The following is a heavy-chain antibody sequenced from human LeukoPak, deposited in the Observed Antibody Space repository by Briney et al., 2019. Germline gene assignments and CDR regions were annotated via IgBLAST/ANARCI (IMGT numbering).Heavy chain of an antibody. D-gene: IGHD3-9*01. Sequence: SETLSLTRTVSGGSISSYYWSWIRQPPGKGLEWIGYIYYSGSTNYNPSLKSRVTISVDTSKNQFSLKLSSVTAADTAVYYGARVRLVTGGHLDYWGQGTLVTVSS. V-gene: IGHV4-59*01. CDR1: GGSISSYY. CDR2: IYYSGST. J-gene: IGHJ4*02. CDR3: ARVRLVTGGHLDY.